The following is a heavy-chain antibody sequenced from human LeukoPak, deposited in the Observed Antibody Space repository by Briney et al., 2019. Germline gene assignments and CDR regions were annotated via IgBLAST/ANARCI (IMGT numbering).Heavy chain of an antibody. CDR1: GGSISSGSYY. J-gene: IGHJ5*01. CDR3: ARVFIVWGFWFDS. V-gene: IGHV4-39*01. CDR2: IYYSGST. D-gene: IGHD3-16*01. Sequence: SETLSLTCIVSGGSISSGSYYWGWIRQPPGKGLGWIGRIYYSGSTYYNPSLKSRVTISVDTSKNQFSLKLSSVTAADTAVYYCARVFIVWGFWFDSWGQGTLVTVSS.